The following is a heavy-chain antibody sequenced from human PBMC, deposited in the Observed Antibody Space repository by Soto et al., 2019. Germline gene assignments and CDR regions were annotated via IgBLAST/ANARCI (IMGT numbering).Heavy chain of an antibody. CDR2: IYYSGST. Sequence: SETLSLTCTVSGGSISSSSYYWGWIRQPPGKGLEWIGSIYYSGSTYYNPSLKSRVTISVDTSKNQFSLKLSSMTAADTAVYYCASGKEIYWYFDLWGRGTLVTVSS. J-gene: IGHJ2*01. CDR3: ASGKEIYWYFDL. CDR1: GGSISSSSYY. V-gene: IGHV4-39*01.